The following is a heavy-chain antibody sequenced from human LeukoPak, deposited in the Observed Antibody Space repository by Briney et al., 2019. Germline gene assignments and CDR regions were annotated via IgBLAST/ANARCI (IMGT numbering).Heavy chain of an antibody. V-gene: IGHV1-2*02. D-gene: IGHD2-8*01. CDR2: INPNSGGT. CDR1: GYTFIHYY. J-gene: IGHJ4*02. Sequence: GASVKVSCKASGYTFIHYYIHWVRQAPGQGLEWMGWINPNSGGTKYAQKFQGRVTMTSDTSISIVYMELSSLRSDDTAVYYCARVYASPDHWGQGTLVTVSS. CDR3: ARVYASPDH.